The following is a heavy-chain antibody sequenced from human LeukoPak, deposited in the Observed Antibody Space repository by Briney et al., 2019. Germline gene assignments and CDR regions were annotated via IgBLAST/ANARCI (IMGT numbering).Heavy chain of an antibody. V-gene: IGHV4-38-2*02. CDR2: IYHSGST. J-gene: IGHJ4*02. CDR3: ARDVDTAMGGY. Sequence: SETLSLTCTVSGYSISSGYYWGWIRQPPGKGLEWIGRIYHSGSTYYNPSLKSRVPISVDTSKNQFSLKRSSVTAADTAVYYCARDVDTAMGGYWGQGTLVTVS. D-gene: IGHD5-18*01. CDR1: GYSISSGYY.